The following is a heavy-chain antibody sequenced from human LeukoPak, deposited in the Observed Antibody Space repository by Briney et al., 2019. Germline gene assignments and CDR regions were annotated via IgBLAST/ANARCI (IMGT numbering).Heavy chain of an antibody. CDR2: IYTSGST. J-gene: IGHJ5*02. V-gene: IGHV4-61*02. Sequence: PSETLSLTCTVSGGSISSGSYYWSWIRQPAGKGLEWIGRIYTSGSTNYNPSLKSRVTISVDTSKNQFSLKLSSVTAADTAVYYCARGLLLWFGGTNWFDPWGQGTLVTVSS. CDR1: GGSISSGSYY. CDR3: ARGLLLWFGGTNWFDP. D-gene: IGHD3-10*01.